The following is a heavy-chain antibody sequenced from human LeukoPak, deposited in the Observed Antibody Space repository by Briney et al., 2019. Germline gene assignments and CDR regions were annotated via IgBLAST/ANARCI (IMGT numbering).Heavy chain of an antibody. Sequence: SETLSLTCTVSGGSISGYYWNWSRQPPGKGVEWIGNLYYMRGAWYKSSLKSRVTISVDTSKNQFSLKLSSVTAADTAVYYCARVRMAYYDFWSGYYTYFDYWGQGTLVTVSS. CDR2: LYYMRGA. CDR3: ARVRMAYYDFWSGYYTYFDY. V-gene: IGHV4-59*08. D-gene: IGHD3-3*01. CDR1: GGSISGYY. J-gene: IGHJ4*02.